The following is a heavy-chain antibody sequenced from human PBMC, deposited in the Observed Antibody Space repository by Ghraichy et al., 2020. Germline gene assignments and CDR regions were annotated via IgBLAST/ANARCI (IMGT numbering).Heavy chain of an antibody. CDR2: IYTSGST. D-gene: IGHD6-6*01. CDR3: VAALRPLDYYYYGMDV. J-gene: IGHJ6*02. V-gene: IGHV4-4*09. CDR1: GGSISSYY. Sequence: SETLSLTCTVSGGSISSYYWSWIRQPPGKGLEWIGYIYTSGSTNYNPSLKSRVTISVDTSKNQFSLKLSSVTAADTAVYYCVAALRPLDYYYYGMDVWGQGTTVTVSS.